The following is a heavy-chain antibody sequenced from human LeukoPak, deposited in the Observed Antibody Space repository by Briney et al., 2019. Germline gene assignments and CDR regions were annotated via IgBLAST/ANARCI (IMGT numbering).Heavy chain of an antibody. V-gene: IGHV3-30-3*01. Sequence: PGGSLRLSCAASGFTLSSYAMHWVRQAPGKGLEWVAVISYDGSNKYYADSVKGRFTISRDNSKNTLYLQMNSLRAEDTAVYYCARDYDFWSGYFDYWGQGTLVTVSS. D-gene: IGHD3-3*01. CDR1: GFTLSSYA. J-gene: IGHJ4*02. CDR3: ARDYDFWSGYFDY. CDR2: ISYDGSNK.